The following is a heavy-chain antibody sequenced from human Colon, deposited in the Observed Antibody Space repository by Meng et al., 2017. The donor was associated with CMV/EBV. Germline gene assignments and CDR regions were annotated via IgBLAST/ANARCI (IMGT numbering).Heavy chain of an antibody. Sequence: GVEVKGPGASVLVSVRSSGYTFTSYGINWVRQAPGQGLEWMGWISGSTGYTNRAQKFQGRVTMTTDTSTSTAYLALTSLTSNDTAVYYCARGRPNWSGVLDYWGQGTLVTVSS. CDR1: GYTFTSYG. CDR3: ARGRPNWSGVLDY. D-gene: IGHD1-1*01. V-gene: IGHV1-18*01. J-gene: IGHJ4*02. CDR2: ISGSTGYT.